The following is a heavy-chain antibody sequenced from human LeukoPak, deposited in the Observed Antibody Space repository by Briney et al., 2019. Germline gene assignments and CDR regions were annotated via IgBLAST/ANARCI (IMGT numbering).Heavy chain of an antibody. D-gene: IGHD3-10*01. CDR3: ARGRNNNMVRGVIDY. CDR1: GGSFSGYY. Sequence: SETLSLTCAVYGGSFSGYYWSWIRQPPGKGLEWIGEINHSGSTNYNPSLKSRVTISVDTSKNQFSLKLSSVTAADTAVYYCARGRNNNMVRGVIDYWGQGTLVTVSS. V-gene: IGHV4-34*01. J-gene: IGHJ4*02. CDR2: INHSGST.